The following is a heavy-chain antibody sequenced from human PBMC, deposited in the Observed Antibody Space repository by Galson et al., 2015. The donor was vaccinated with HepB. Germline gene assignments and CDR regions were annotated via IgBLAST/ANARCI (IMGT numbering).Heavy chain of an antibody. Sequence: SVKVSCKASGYTFSTYSITWVRQAPGQGLEWMGWMSPDNRNTNYARKLQGRVTITTDTSTSTAYMELRSLRSDDTAVYYCARGALVVAVGATQNNWFDPWGRGTLVTVSS. J-gene: IGHJ5*02. CDR2: MSPDNRNT. V-gene: IGHV1-18*01. CDR1: GYTFSTYS. CDR3: ARGALVVAVGATQNNWFDP. D-gene: IGHD2-15*01.